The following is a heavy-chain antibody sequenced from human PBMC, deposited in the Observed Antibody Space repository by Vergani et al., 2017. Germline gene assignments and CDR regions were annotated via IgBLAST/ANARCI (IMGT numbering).Heavy chain of an antibody. J-gene: IGHJ4*02. V-gene: IGHV4-59*01. CDR1: GGSISSYY. Sequence: QVQLQESGPGLVKPSETLSLTCTVSGGSISSYYWSWIRQPPGKGLEWIGYIYYSGSTNYTPSLKSRVTISVDASKNQFSLKLSSVTAADTAVYYCARARYYCSSTSCSGGGFDYWGQGTLGTVSS. CDR3: ARARYYCSSTSCSGGGFDY. D-gene: IGHD2-2*01. CDR2: IYYSGST.